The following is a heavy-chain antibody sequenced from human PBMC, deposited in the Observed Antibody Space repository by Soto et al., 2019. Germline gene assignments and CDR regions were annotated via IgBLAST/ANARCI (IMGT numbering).Heavy chain of an antibody. CDR1: GGSISSGGYY. D-gene: IGHD5-18*01. J-gene: IGHJ4*02. CDR2: IYYSGST. Sequence: QVQLQESGPGLVKPSQTLSLTCTVSGGSISSGGYYWSWIRQHPGKGLEWIGYIYYSGSTYYNPSLKRLVTISVDTSENQYSLKLSSVTPADTAVYYCARSGYSYGPNPLLYWGQGTLVTVSS. CDR3: ARSGYSYGPNPLLY. V-gene: IGHV4-31*01.